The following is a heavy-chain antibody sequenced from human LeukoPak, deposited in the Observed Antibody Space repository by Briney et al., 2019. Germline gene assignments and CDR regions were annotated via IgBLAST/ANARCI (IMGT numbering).Heavy chain of an antibody. J-gene: IGHJ5*02. Sequence: SETLSLTCTVSGGSISSYYWSWIRQPAGKGLEWIGRIYNSGSTNYNPSLKSRVTMSVDTSTNQFSLTLNSVTAADTAVYHCARDGSGWFDPWGQGTLFTVSS. D-gene: IGHD2-2*03. CDR2: IYNSGST. CDR1: GGSISSYY. CDR3: ARDGSGWFDP. V-gene: IGHV4-4*07.